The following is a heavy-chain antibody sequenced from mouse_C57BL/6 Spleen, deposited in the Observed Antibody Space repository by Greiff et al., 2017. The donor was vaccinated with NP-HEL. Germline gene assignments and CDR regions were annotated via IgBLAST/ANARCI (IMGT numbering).Heavy chain of an antibody. D-gene: IGHD2-1*01. CDR1: GFNIKDDY. CDR2: IDPENGDT. V-gene: IGHV14-4*01. CDR3: PPLYGNYFC. Sequence: EVQLQQSGAELVRPGASVKLSCTASGFNIKDDYMHWVKQRPEQGLEWIGWIDPENGDTEYASKFQGKATITADTPSNTAYLQLSSLTSEDTAVYYCPPLYGNYFCWGQGTTLTVSS. J-gene: IGHJ2*01.